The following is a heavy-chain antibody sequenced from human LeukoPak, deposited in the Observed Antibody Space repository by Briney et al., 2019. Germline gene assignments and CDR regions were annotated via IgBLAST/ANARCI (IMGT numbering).Heavy chain of an antibody. CDR1: GGSFSGYY. J-gene: IGHJ4*02. Sequence: SETLSLTCAVYGGSFSGYYWNWISQPPGKGLEWIGEINHSGSTNYNPSLKSRVTISVDTSKNQFSLKLSSVTAADAAVYYCARGRYRSGWYWGYWGQGTLVTVSS. CDR3: ARGRYRSGWYWGY. V-gene: IGHV4-34*01. D-gene: IGHD6-19*01. CDR2: INHSGST.